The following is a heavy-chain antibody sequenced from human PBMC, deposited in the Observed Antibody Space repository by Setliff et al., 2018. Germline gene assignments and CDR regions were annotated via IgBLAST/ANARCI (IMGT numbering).Heavy chain of an antibody. D-gene: IGHD1-1*01. CDR2: IYYRGDT. V-gene: IGHV4-39*01. Sequence: KPSETLSLTCTVSGASLNSGTYYWGWIRQPPGKGLEWIGRIYYRGDTYYNASLKGRLTISVDTAQSQFSLRLTSVTAADTAVYYCARTGTYRYFDYWGQGALVTVSS. J-gene: IGHJ4*02. CDR1: GASLNSGTYY. CDR3: ARTGTYRYFDY.